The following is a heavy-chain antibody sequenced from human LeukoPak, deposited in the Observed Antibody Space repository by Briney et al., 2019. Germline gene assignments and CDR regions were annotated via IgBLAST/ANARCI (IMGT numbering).Heavy chain of an antibody. CDR2: ISYDGSNK. J-gene: IGHJ4*02. CDR1: GLTFSSYG. Sequence: QPGRSLRLSCAASGLTFSSYGMHWVRQVPGKGLEWVAVISYDGSNKYYADSVKGRFTISRDNSKNTLYLQMNSLRAEDTAVYYCAKDGNDYTYYFDYWGQGTLVTVSS. V-gene: IGHV3-30*18. D-gene: IGHD4-11*01. CDR3: AKDGNDYTYYFDY.